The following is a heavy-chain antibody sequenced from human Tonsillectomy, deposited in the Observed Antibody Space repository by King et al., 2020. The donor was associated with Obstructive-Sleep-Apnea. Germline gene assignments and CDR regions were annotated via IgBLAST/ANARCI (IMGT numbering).Heavy chain of an antibody. J-gene: IGHJ4*02. CDR2: IYSGGST. V-gene: IGHV3-66*01. D-gene: IGHD6-19*01. CDR1: GFTVNNNY. CDR3: ARDSSSGWYYFDY. Sequence: VQLVESGGGLVQPGGSLRLSCAASGFTVNNNYMSWVRQAPGKGLEWVSLIYSGGSTYYADSVKGRFTIPRDNSKNTLYLQMDSLRAEDTAVYYCARDSSSGWYYFDYWGQGTLVTVSS.